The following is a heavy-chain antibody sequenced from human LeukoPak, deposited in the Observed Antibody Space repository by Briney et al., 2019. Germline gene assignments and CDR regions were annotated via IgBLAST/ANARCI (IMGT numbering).Heavy chain of an antibody. D-gene: IGHD4-17*01. CDR3: ARNYGDYVPDY. Sequence: PSETLSLTCTVSGGSISSYYWSWIRQPPGKGLEWIGSMFHSGDTYWKPSLKSRVTMSVDTSRNQFSLRLSSVTAADTAVYYCARNYGDYVPDYWGQGTLVTVSS. CDR1: GGSISSYY. V-gene: IGHV4-59*04. CDR2: MFHSGDT. J-gene: IGHJ4*02.